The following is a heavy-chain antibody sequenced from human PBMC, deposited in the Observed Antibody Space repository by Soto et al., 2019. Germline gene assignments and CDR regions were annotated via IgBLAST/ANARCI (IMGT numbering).Heavy chain of an antibody. CDR3: AIQSEGATYDFDY. CDR2: IVVGSGNT. D-gene: IGHD1-26*01. CDR1: TFTFTSSA. J-gene: IGHJ4*02. Sequence: QMQLVQSGPEVKKPGTSVKVSCKAPTFTFTSSAVQWVRQARGPRLEWIGWIVVGSGNTKYAQNFQERVTITRDMSSVTAYLDLSILRSEDRAVYYCAIQSEGATYDFDYWGQGTLLTVPS. V-gene: IGHV1-58*01.